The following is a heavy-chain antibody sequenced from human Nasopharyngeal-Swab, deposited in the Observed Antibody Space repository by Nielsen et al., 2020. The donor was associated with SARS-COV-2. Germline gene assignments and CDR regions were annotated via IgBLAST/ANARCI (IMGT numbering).Heavy chain of an antibody. J-gene: IGHJ4*02. CDR1: GFSLSTSRVG. CDR3: AHRKYGGNSFDY. Sequence: SGPTLVKPTQTLTLTCTFSGFSLSTSRVGVGWIRQPPGKALEWLALIYWDDDKRYSPSLKSRLTITKDTSKNQVVLTMTNMDPVDTATYYCAHRKYGGNSFDYWGQGTLVTVSS. V-gene: IGHV2-5*02. CDR2: IYWDDDK. D-gene: IGHD4-23*01.